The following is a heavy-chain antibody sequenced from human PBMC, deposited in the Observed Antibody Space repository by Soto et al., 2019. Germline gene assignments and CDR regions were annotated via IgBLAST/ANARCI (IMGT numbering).Heavy chain of an antibody. CDR3: AKGKIAATYYYMDV. Sequence: DVQLVESGGGLVQPGRSLRLSCAASGFTFDDYAMHWVRQAPGKGLEWVSGISWNSGSIGYADSVKGRFTISRDNAKNSLYLQMNSLRAEDTALYYCAKGKIAATYYYMDVWGKGTTVTVSS. CDR2: ISWNSGSI. CDR1: GFTFDDYA. J-gene: IGHJ6*03. D-gene: IGHD6-13*01. V-gene: IGHV3-9*01.